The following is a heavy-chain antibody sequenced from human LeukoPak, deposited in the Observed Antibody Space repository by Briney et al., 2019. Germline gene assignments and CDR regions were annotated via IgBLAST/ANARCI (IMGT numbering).Heavy chain of an antibody. D-gene: IGHD3-9*01. J-gene: IGHJ3*02. CDR1: GFTFSSYS. Sequence: GGSLRLSCAASGFTFSSYSMNWVRQAPGKGLEWVSSISTSSSYMYYADSLKGRFTVSRDNAKNSLYLQMNSLRAEDTAVYYCARVYRGYDILTGYLIDAFDIWGQGTMVTVSS. CDR3: ARVYRGYDILTGYLIDAFDI. CDR2: ISTSSSYM. V-gene: IGHV3-21*01.